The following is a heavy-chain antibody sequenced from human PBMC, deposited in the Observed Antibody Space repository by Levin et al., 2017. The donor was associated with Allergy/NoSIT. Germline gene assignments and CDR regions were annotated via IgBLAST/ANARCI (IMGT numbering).Heavy chain of an antibody. D-gene: IGHD6-13*01. CDR2: IYSVGST. V-gene: IGHV3-66*01. CDR1: AFSVSTNY. Sequence: GGSLRLSCAASAFSVSTNYMSWVRQAPGKGLEWVSVIYSVGSTYYADSVKGRFTLSRDNSKNTLYLQMNSLRADDTAVYYCARESSSSSWVAFDIWGQGTMVTVSS. CDR3: ARESSSSSWVAFDI. J-gene: IGHJ3*02.